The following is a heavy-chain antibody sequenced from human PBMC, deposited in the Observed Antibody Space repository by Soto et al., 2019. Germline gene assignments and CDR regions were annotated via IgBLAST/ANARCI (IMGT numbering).Heavy chain of an antibody. Sequence: ASVKVSCKASGYTFTSYDINWVRQATGQGLEWMGWMNPNSGNTGYAQKFQGRVTMTRNTSISTAYMELSSLRSEDTAVYYCARGRGGYGSGRQRVWTNNWFDPWGQGTLVTVSS. D-gene: IGHD3-10*01. CDR3: ARGRGGYGSGRQRVWTNNWFDP. J-gene: IGHJ5*02. V-gene: IGHV1-8*01. CDR2: MNPNSGNT. CDR1: GYTFTSYD.